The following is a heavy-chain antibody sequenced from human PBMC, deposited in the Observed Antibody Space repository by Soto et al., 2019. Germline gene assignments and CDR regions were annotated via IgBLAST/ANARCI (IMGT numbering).Heavy chain of an antibody. J-gene: IGHJ1*01. V-gene: IGHV1-3*01. Sequence: QVHLVQSGAEVKKPGASVRVSCKASGYSVTDYAIHWVRQAPGQTFEWMGWVNHANGHTKYSEKYQGRVTISWDISATTANMELTSLTSEDTAVYYCARDSEWLVLGAENFPHWCKGTLVTVSS. CDR3: ARDSEWLVLGAENFPH. CDR1: GYSVTDYA. CDR2: VNHANGHT. D-gene: IGHD6-19*01.